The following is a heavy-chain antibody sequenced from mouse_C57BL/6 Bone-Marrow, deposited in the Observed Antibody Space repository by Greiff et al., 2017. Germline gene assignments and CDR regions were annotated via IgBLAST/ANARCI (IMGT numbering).Heavy chain of an antibody. J-gene: IGHJ2*01. CDR1: GFNIKDDY. V-gene: IGHV14-4*01. CDR3: ASFDGNYVDF. Sequence: VHVKQSGAELVRPGASVKLSCTASGFNIKDDYIHWVKQRPEQGLEWIGGIDPEIGDTEYASKFPGKATITSDTSSNTAYLQLSSLTSEDTAVYYCASFDGNYVDFWGQGAPLAVAS. D-gene: IGHD2-3*01. CDR2: IDPEIGDT.